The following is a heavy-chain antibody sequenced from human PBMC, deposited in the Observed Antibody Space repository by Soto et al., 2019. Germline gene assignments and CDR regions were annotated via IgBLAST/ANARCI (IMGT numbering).Heavy chain of an antibody. D-gene: IGHD1-26*01. CDR2: IIPMYDSA. Sequence: QVQLVQSGAELKKPGSSVNVSCAASGGTFKTYTINWVRQAPGQGLEWIGQIIPMYDSANYAQRFQGRVTISADKNTIIAYMELSGLRSEDTALYYCATWRTYSGSYCFDYWGQGTLVSVSS. J-gene: IGHJ4*02. CDR3: ATWRTYSGSYCFDY. V-gene: IGHV1-69*06. CDR1: GGTFKTYT.